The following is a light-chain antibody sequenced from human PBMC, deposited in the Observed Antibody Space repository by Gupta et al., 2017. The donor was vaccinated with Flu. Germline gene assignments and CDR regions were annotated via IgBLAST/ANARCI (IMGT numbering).Light chain of an antibody. CDR2: STN. CDR3: VLYMGSAWV. V-gene: IGLV8-61*01. Sequence: QTVVTQEPSFSVSPGGTVTLPCGLSSGSVSTSYYPSWYQQTPGQAPRTLIYSTNTRSSGVPDRFSGSILGNKAALTITGAQADDESDYYCVLYMGSAWVFGGGTKLTVL. J-gene: IGLJ3*02. CDR1: SGSVSTSYY.